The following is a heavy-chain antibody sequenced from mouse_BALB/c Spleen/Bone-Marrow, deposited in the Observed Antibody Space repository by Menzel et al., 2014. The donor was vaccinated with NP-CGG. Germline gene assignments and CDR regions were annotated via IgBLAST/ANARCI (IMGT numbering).Heavy chain of an antibody. D-gene: IGHD2-12*01. CDR1: SFSLTSYG. CDR2: IWRGGST. J-gene: IGHJ4*01. Sequence: VQLQQSGPGLVQPSQSLSITCTVSSFSLTSYGVHWVRQSPGKGLEWLGVIWRGGSTDYNAAFMSRLSITKDNSKSQVFFKMNSLQADDTAIYYCAKAIRQGYYYAMDYWGQGTSVTVSS. CDR3: AKAIRQGYYYAMDY. V-gene: IGHV2-5*01.